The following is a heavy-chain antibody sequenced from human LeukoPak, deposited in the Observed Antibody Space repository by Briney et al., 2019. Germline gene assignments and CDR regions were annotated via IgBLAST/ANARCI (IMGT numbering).Heavy chain of an antibody. CDR1: GFTFSSYW. CDR2: IKQDGREK. CDR3: ARVDIVVVPAAIVGSGYHYYYMDV. Sequence: GGSLRLSCAASGFTFSSYWMSWVRQAPGKGLEWVANIKQDGREKYYVDSVKGRFTISRDNAKNSLYLQMNSLRAEDTAVYYCARVDIVVVPAAIVGSGYHYYYMDVWGKGTTVTVSS. D-gene: IGHD2-2*02. J-gene: IGHJ6*03. V-gene: IGHV3-7*01.